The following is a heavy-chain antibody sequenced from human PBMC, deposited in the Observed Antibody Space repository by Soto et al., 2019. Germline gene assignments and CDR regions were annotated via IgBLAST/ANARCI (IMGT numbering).Heavy chain of an antibody. J-gene: IGHJ4*02. CDR3: AREFQMGTPRPAFGL. Sequence: GASVKVCCKASGYTFTSYAMHWVRQAPGQRLEWMGWINAGNGNTKYSQKFQGRVTITRDTSASTAYMELSSLRSEDTAVYYCAREFQMGTPRPAFGLWGQGTLVTVSS. CDR2: INAGNGNT. V-gene: IGHV1-3*01. D-gene: IGHD3-16*01. CDR1: GYTFTSYA.